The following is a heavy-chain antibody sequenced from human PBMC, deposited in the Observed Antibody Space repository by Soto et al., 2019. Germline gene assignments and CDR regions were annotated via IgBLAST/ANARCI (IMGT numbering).Heavy chain of an antibody. CDR1: SGSFSGYY. V-gene: IGHV4-34*01. CDR3: ARGYESSRRYLPLLDY. D-gene: IGHD3-22*01. J-gene: IGHJ4*02. CDR2: ISHSGST. Sequence: QVQLQQWGAGLLKPSETLSLRSVVNSGSFSGYYWIWIRQTPGKGLEWIGEISHSGSTNYNPSLMSRVTMSADTSKKQFSLRLSSVTAADTALYFCARGYESSRRYLPLLDYWGQGTLVTVSS.